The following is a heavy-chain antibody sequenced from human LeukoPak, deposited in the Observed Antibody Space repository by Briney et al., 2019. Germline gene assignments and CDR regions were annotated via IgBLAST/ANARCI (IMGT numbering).Heavy chain of an antibody. CDR3: ARARYNWNDGPFDY. CDR1: GFTFSSYS. J-gene: IGHJ4*02. D-gene: IGHD1-20*01. V-gene: IGHV3-48*01. Sequence: GGSLRLSCAASGFTFSSYSMNWVRQAPGKGLEWVSYISSSSSTIYYADSVKGRFTISRDNAKNSLYPQMNSLRAEDTAVYYCARARYNWNDGPFDYWGQGTLVTVSS. CDR2: ISSSSSTI.